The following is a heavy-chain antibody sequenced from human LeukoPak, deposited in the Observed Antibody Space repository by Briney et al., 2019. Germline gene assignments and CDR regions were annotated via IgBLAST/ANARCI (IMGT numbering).Heavy chain of an antibody. J-gene: IGHJ4*02. V-gene: IGHV3-74*01. CDR2: INSDGSST. CDR3: VRGKTYSFDY. Sequence: GGSLRLSCAASGFSFSSYWMHWVRQAPGKRLVWVSRINSDGSSTIYADSVKGRFTISRDNAKNTLYLQMNSLRAEDTAVYYCVRGKTYSFDYWGQGTLITVSS. CDR1: GFSFSSYW.